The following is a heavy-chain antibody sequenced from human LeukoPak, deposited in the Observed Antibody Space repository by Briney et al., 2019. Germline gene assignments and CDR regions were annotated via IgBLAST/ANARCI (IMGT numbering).Heavy chain of an antibody. J-gene: IGHJ6*02. V-gene: IGHV1-18*04. CDR3: ARGSGTSLYYYYGMDV. Sequence: ASVKVSCKASGYTFTGHYLRWVRQAPGQGLEWMGWISAYNGNTNYAQKLQGRVTMTTDTSTSTAYMELRSLRSDDTAVYYCARGSGTSLYYYYGMDVWGQGTTVTVSS. D-gene: IGHD1-1*01. CDR2: ISAYNGNT. CDR1: GYTFTGHY.